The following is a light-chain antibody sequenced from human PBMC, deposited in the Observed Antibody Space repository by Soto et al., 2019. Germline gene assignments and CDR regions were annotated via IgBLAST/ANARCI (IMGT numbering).Light chain of an antibody. V-gene: IGLV2-14*01. CDR1: SSDVGTYNF. CDR3: SSYANSDTVI. J-gene: IGLJ2*01. CDR2: DVS. Sequence: QSALTQPASVSGSPGQSMTISCTGTSSDVGTYNFVSWYRQHPVKAPILIIFDVSSRPSGISNRFSGSKSGNTASLTISGVQAEDEADYYCSSYANSDTVIFGGGTKVTVL.